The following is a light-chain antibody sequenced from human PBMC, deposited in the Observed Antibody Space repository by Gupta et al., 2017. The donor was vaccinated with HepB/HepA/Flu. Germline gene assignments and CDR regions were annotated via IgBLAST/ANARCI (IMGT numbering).Light chain of an antibody. CDR1: NSGSKT. J-gene: IGLJ2*01. Sequence: SYVLTQPPSVSVAPGSTARIICGGNNSGSKTVHWYQQRPEQAPVLVVYDDRDRTSGIPGQVSGSNSGNTATLTISRGEAGDEADYWCQVWDSTGFHSMVCGGGTQLTVL. V-gene: IGLV3-21*03. CDR2: DDR. CDR3: QVWDSTGFHSMV.